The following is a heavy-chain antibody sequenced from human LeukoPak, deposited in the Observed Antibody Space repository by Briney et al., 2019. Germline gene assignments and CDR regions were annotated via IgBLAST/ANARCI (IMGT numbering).Heavy chain of an antibody. CDR3: AKRNGGNSGAFDY. D-gene: IGHD4-23*01. V-gene: IGHV3-23*01. CDR1: GFTFSRFA. Sequence: PGGSLRLSCANSGFTFSRFAMSWVRQAPGKGLEWVSLISGNGVGTYYADSVKGRFTISRDNSKNTVYLQMNSLRAEDTAVYYCAKRNGGNSGAFDYWGQGTLVTVSS. J-gene: IGHJ4*02. CDR2: ISGNGVGT.